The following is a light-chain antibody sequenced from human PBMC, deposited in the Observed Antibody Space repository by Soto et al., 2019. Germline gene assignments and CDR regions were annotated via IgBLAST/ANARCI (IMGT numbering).Light chain of an antibody. CDR3: HQYDNYSWT. Sequence: DIQMTQSPSTLSASVGDRVTITCRASQSIGSWLAWYQQKPGKAPKLLIYDASSLQSGVPSRFSGSGSGTDFTLTISSLQPDDFATYYCHQYDNYSWTFGQGTKVEIK. V-gene: IGKV1-5*01. CDR1: QSIGSW. J-gene: IGKJ1*01. CDR2: DAS.